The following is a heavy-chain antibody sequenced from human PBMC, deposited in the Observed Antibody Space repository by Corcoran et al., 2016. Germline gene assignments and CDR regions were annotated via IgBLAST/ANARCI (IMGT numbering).Heavy chain of an antibody. D-gene: IGHD3-16*01. CDR3: TRGIGGYGMDV. J-gene: IGHJ6*02. CDR2: IRSRPNSYAT. Sequence: EVQLVESGGGLVQPGGSLKLSCTASGFTFTGSTVHWVRQASGKGLEWVGRIRSRPNSYATAYAASLGGRFTISRDDSKNTAYLQMNSLKSEDTAVYYCTRGIGGYGMDVWGQGTTVTVSS. CDR1: GFTFTGST. V-gene: IGHV3-73*02.